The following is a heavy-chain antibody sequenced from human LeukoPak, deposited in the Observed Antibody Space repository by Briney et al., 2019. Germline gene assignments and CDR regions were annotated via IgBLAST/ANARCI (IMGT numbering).Heavy chain of an antibody. CDR2: IGTENAYT. CDR1: GYTFNTYG. D-gene: IGHD5-24*01. CDR3: ARDRERGFVY. J-gene: IGHJ4*02. Sequence: EASVKVSCKASGYTFNTYGISWVRQAPGQGLEWMGWIGTENAYTIYAEKFQGRVTLTTDTSTTTVHMELRSLRSDDTAVYYCARDRERGFVYWGQGSLVTVSS. V-gene: IGHV1-18*01.